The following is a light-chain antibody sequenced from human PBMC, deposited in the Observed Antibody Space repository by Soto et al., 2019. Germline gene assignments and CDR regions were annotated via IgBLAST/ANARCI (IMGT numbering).Light chain of an antibody. CDR1: SSNIGNNY. J-gene: IGLJ3*02. CDR2: ENN. Sequence: QSVLTQPPSLSAAPGQKVTISCSGSSSNIGNNYVSWYQQLPGTAPKLLIYENNKRPSGIPDRFSGSKSGTSATLGITGLQTGDEADYYCGTWDSSLSAGEFGGGTKLTVL. V-gene: IGLV1-51*02. CDR3: GTWDSSLSAGE.